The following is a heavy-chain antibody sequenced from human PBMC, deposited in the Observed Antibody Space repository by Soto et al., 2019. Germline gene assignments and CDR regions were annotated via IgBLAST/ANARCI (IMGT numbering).Heavy chain of an antibody. J-gene: IGHJ4*02. CDR2: IYYSGST. CDR1: GGSVRTGSYY. D-gene: IGHD3-9*01. CDR3: TRYFYYIVTDSDLPDY. V-gene: IGHV4-61*01. Sequence: PSQALSLPCTASGGSVRTGSYYGCWIRQPPGKGLEWIGYIYYSGSTNYNPSLKSRVTISVDTSKNQFSLKLSSVTAADTAVYYCTRYFYYIVTDSDLPDYRGQRTLDTVSS.